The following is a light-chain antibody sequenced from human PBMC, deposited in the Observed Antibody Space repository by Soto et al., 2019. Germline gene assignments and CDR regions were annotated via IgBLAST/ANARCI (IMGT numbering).Light chain of an antibody. J-gene: IGKJ5*01. CDR2: ASS. CDR3: QQTYSTPIT. V-gene: IGKV1-39*01. Sequence: DIQMTQSPSSLSASVGDRVTITCRASQTISNTLNWYQQRPGKPPNLLIYASSTLQSEVPPRFSGGGSGTEFTLTISSLQPEDFATYYCQQTYSTPITFGQGTRLEIK. CDR1: QTISNT.